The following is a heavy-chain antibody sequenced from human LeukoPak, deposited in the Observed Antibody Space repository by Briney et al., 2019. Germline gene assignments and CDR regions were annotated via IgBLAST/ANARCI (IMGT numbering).Heavy chain of an antibody. CDR3: AGSYYGSGSYYSYGY. J-gene: IGHJ4*02. Sequence: SETLSLTCTVSGGSISTYYWSWIRQPPGKGREWIGYIYYSASTNYNPSLKSRVTITVDTSQNQFSLKLTSVTAADTAVYYCAGSYYGSGSYYSYGYWGQGTLVTVSS. CDR1: GGSISTYY. CDR2: IYYSAST. D-gene: IGHD3-10*01. V-gene: IGHV4-59*01.